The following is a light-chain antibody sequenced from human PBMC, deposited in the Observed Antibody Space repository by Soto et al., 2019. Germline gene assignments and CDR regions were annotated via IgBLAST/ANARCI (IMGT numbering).Light chain of an antibody. CDR3: HRYDCHPPLS. J-gene: IGKJ4*01. CDR2: DAS. V-gene: IGKV1-33*01. Sequence: DIQMTQSPSSLSASVGDRVTITCQASQDIRNYLNWYQQKPGKAPNLLIYDASKLRAGVPSRFSGSGSGKEVTFTISGLQPDDIAKDYCHRYDCHPPLSFGGGTKVEIK. CDR1: QDIRNY.